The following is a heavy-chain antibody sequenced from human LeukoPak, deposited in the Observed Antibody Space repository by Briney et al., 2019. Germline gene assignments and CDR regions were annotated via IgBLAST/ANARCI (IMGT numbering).Heavy chain of an antibody. V-gene: IGHV4-34*01. CDR3: ARAKRFLEWLFGPNWFDP. CDR1: GGSFSGYY. CDR2: INHSGST. Sequence: SETLSLTCAVYGGSFSGYYWSWIRQPPGKGLEWIGEINHSGSTNYNPSLKSRVTISVDTSKNQFSLKLSSVTAADTAVYYCARAKRFLEWLFGPNWFDPWGPGTLVTVSS. D-gene: IGHD3-3*01. J-gene: IGHJ5*02.